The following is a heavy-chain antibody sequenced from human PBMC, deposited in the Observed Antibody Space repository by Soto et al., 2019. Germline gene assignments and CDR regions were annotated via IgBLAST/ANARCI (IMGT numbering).Heavy chain of an antibody. CDR3: ARGRTLTMVRGEVDRRAFDI. CDR1: GGSFSGYY. D-gene: IGHD3-10*01. CDR2: INHSGST. V-gene: IGHV4-34*01. Sequence: SETLSLTCAVYGGSFSGYYWSWIRQPPGKGLEWIGEINHSGSTNYNPSLKSRVTISVDTSKNQFSLKLSSVTAADTAVYYCARGRTLTMVRGEVDRRAFDIWGQGTMVTVSS. J-gene: IGHJ3*02.